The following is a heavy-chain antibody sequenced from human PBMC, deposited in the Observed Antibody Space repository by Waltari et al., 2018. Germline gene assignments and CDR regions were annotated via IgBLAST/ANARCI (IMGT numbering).Heavy chain of an antibody. CDR1: GSSISSGYY. D-gene: IGHD2-15*01. CDR3: ARGGGGTDAFDI. J-gene: IGHJ3*02. V-gene: IGHV4-38-2*01. CDR2: IYHSGST. Sequence: QVQLQESGPGLVKPSETLSLTCAVSGSSISSGYYWGWIRQPPGKGLEWIGSIYHSGSTYYNPSLKSRVTISVDTSKNQFSLKLSSVTAADTAVYYCARGGGGTDAFDIWGQGTMVTVSS.